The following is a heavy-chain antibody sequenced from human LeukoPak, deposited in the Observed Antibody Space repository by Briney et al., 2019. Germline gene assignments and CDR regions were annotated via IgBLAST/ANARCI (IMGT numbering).Heavy chain of an antibody. D-gene: IGHD3-22*01. CDR3: DYYDSSGSDY. Sequence: SETLSLTCTVSGGSISSYYWGWSRQPPGKGLEWIGSIYYSGSTYYNPSLKSRVTISVDTSKNQFSLKLSSVTAADTAVYYCDYYDSSGSDYWGQGTLVTVSS. V-gene: IGHV4-39*01. CDR1: GGSISSYY. CDR2: IYYSGST. J-gene: IGHJ4*02.